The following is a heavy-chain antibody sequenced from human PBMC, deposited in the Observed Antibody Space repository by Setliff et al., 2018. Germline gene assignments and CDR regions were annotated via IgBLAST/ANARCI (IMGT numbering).Heavy chain of an antibody. D-gene: IGHD3-3*01. V-gene: IGHV3-21*03. CDR2: ISATNNI. J-gene: IGHJ5*02. Sequence: PGGSLRLSCAVSGVTFSNYNMNWVRQAPGKXLXWXXXISATNNITYAXXVKGRFTISRDNAKNSLYLQMDSLRAEDTAVYYCAGSRAWIPFLESWGQGTLGTAPQ. CDR3: AGSRAWIPFLES. CDR1: GVTFSNYN.